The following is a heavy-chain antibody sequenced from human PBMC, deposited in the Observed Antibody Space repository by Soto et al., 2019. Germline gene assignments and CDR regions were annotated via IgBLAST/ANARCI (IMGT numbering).Heavy chain of an antibody. CDR3: ARDRRFHLTALDY. D-gene: IGHD3-3*01. V-gene: IGHV1-3*05. CDR1: GYTFTSYA. J-gene: IGHJ4*02. CDR2: INAGNGNT. Sequence: QVQLVQSGAEEKKPGASVQVSCKASGYTFTSYAMHWVRQAPGQRLEWMGWINAGNGNTKYSQKFQGRVTITRDTSASTAYMELSSLRSEDTAVYYCARDRRFHLTALDYWGQGTLVTVSS.